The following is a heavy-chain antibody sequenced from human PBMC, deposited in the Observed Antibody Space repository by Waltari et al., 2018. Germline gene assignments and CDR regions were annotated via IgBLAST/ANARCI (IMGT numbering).Heavy chain of an antibody. J-gene: IGHJ4*02. CDR3: AGGFGEAYFDY. CDR1: GGSISSHY. Sequence: QVQLQESGPGLVKPSETLSLTCTVSGGSISSHYWSWIRQPPGKGLEWIGYIYYSGSTNYNPSLKSRVTISVDTSKNRFSLKLSSVTAADTAVYYCAGGFGEAYFDYWGQGTLVTVSS. V-gene: IGHV4-59*11. CDR2: IYYSGST. D-gene: IGHD3-10*01.